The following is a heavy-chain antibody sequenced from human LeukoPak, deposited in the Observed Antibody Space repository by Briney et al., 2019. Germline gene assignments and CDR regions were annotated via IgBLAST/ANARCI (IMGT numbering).Heavy chain of an antibody. V-gene: IGHV1-69*05. Sequence: GASVKVSCKASGGTFSSYAISWVRQAPGQGLEWMGGIIPIFGTANYAQKFQGRVTITTDESTSTAYMELSSLRSGDTAVYYCARARDDFWSGYYKGAFDYWGQGTLVTVSS. CDR1: GGTFSSYA. CDR3: ARARDDFWSGYYKGAFDY. D-gene: IGHD3-3*01. CDR2: IIPIFGTA. J-gene: IGHJ4*02.